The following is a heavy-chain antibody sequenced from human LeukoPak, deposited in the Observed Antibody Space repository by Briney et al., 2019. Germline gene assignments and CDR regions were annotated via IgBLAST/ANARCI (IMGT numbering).Heavy chain of an antibody. J-gene: IGHJ6*02. Sequence: SDTLSLTCTVSGGCISSYYWRWIRQPPGKGLEGIGYIYYSGSTNYNPSLKSRVTISVDTSKNQFSLKLSSVTAADTAVYYCARGGYSYGSLYYYYGMDVWGQGTTVTVSS. CDR1: GGCISSYY. V-gene: IGHV4-59*01. CDR2: IYYSGST. CDR3: ARGGYSYGSLYYYYGMDV. D-gene: IGHD5-18*01.